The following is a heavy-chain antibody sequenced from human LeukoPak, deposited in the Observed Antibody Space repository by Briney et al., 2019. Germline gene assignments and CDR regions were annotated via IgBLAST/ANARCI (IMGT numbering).Heavy chain of an antibody. CDR1: GFTFSNCE. V-gene: IGHV3-48*03. CDR3: ARGDYDSSGLFDY. D-gene: IGHD3-22*01. Sequence: GSLRLSCAASGFTFSNCEMNWVRQAPGKGLEWVSYISSSGSTVYYADSVKGRFTISRDNAKNSLFLQMNSLRAEDAAVYYCARGDYDSSGLFDYWGQGTLVTVSS. CDR2: ISSSGSTV. J-gene: IGHJ4*02.